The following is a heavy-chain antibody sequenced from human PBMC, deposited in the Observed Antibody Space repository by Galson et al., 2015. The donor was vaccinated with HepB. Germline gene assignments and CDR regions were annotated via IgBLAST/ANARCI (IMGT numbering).Heavy chain of an antibody. V-gene: IGHV3-11*01. CDR2: ISSSGSTI. D-gene: IGHD3-16*01. J-gene: IGHJ4*02. Sequence: SLRLSCAASGFTFSDYYTSWIRQAPGKGLEWVSYISSSGSTIYYADSVKGRFTISRDNAKNSLYLQMNSLRAEDTAVYYCASDDYIWGSKGAYWGQGTLVTVSS. CDR1: GFTFSDYY. CDR3: ASDDYIWGSKGAY.